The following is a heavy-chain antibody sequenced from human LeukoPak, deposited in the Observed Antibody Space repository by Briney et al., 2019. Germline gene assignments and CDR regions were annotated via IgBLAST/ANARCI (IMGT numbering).Heavy chain of an antibody. V-gene: IGHV3-7*01. CDR1: GFAFTNAW. Sequence: GGSLRLSCTASGFAFTNAWMTWVRQAPGKGLEWVANIKQDGTEKYYVDSVKGRFTISRDNAKNSLYLQMNSLRVEDTAVYYCAKDRGTMIVVVTTGLGYWGQGTLVTVSS. CDR2: IKQDGTEK. J-gene: IGHJ4*02. CDR3: AKDRGTMIVVVTTGLGY. D-gene: IGHD3-22*01.